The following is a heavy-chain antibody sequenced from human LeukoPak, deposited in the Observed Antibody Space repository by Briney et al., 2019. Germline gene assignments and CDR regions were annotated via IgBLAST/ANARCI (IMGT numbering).Heavy chain of an antibody. D-gene: IGHD6-19*01. CDR1: GFTFDDYA. V-gene: IGHV3-9*01. Sequence: GGSLRLSCAASGFTFDDYAMHWVRQAPGKGLEWVSGISWNSGSIGYADSVKGRFTISRDNAKNSLYLQMNSLRGEDTAVYYCAKTPMTNGWYYFDYWGRGSLVTVSS. CDR2: ISWNSGSI. CDR3: AKTPMTNGWYYFDY. J-gene: IGHJ4*02.